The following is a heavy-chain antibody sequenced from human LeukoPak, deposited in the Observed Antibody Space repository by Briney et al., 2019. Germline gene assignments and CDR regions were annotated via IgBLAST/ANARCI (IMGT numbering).Heavy chain of an antibody. J-gene: IGHJ5*01. CDR3: ARGDCVNGVCYLLRDS. D-gene: IGHD2-8*01. V-gene: IGHV1-2*02. CDR1: GYTFTGYY. Sequence: ASMKVSCKASGYTFTGYYMHWVREAPGQGLEWMGWMNPNSGGTSYAQKFQGRVTMTRDTSINTAYMELSSLRSDDTAVYYCARGDCVNGVCYLLRDSWGQGTLVTVSS. CDR2: MNPNSGGT.